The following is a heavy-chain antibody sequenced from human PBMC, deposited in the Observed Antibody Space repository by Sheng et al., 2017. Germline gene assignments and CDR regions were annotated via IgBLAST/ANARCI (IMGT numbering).Heavy chain of an antibody. V-gene: IGHV3-30*18. D-gene: IGHD5-12*01. CDR3: AKEGIEMATTLFDY. CDR2: ISYDGSNK. CDR1: GFTFSSYG. J-gene: IGHJ4*02. Sequence: QVQLVESGGGVVQPGRSLRLSCAASGFTFSSYGMHWVRQAPGKGLEWVAVISYDGSNKYYADSVKGRFTISRDNSKNTLYLQMNSLRAEDTAVYYCAKEGIEMATTLFDYWGQGTLVTVSS.